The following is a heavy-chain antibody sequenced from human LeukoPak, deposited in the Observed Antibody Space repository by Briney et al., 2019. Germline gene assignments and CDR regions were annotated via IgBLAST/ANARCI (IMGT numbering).Heavy chain of an antibody. CDR2: IYTSGST. J-gene: IGHJ6*04. CDR3: ARASFYDLSSEV. D-gene: IGHD3-3*01. CDR1: GGSISSGSYY. Sequence: PSETLSLTCTVSGGSISSGSYYWSWIRQPAGKGLEWIGRIYTSGSTNYNPSLKSRVTISVDTSKNQFSLKLSSVTAADTAVYYCARASFYDLSSEVWGKGTTVTVSS. V-gene: IGHV4-61*02.